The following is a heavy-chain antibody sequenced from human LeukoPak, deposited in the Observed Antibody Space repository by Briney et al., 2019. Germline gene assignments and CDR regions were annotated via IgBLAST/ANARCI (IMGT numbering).Heavy chain of an antibody. J-gene: IGHJ6*02. CDR2: INPSGGST. Sequence: ASVKVSCKASGYTFTSYYMHWVRQAPGQGLEWMGIINPSGGSTSNAQKFQGRVTMTRDTSTSTVYMELNSLRSEDTAVYYCARGRQAYGMDVWGQGTTVTVSS. CDR1: GYTFTSYY. CDR3: ARGRQAYGMDV. V-gene: IGHV1-46*01.